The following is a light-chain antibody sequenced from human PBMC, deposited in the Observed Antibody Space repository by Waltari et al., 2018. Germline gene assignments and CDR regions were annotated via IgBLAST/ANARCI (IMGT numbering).Light chain of an antibody. Sequence: QSALTQPASVSGSPGQSITISCTGTSSDVGGYNYVSWYQPHPGKAPKLIIYDVRKRPSGVSNLFSGSKAGNTASLTISGLQAEDEADFYCSSYTSSSTLLFGGGTKLTVL. CDR2: DVR. CDR3: SSYTSSSTLL. CDR1: SSDVGGYNY. V-gene: IGLV2-14*01. J-gene: IGLJ3*02.